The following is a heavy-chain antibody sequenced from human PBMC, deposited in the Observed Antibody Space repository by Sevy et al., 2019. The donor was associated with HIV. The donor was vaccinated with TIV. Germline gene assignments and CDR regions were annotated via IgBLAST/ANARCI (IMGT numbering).Heavy chain of an antibody. CDR1: GFTFTSYA. D-gene: IGHD1-26*01. Sequence: GGSLRLSCAASGFTFTSYAMSWVRQTPGKGLEWVSGLSGGGGSPFYADSVKGRFTISRYNSKNTLNLQMNSLRAEDTALYYCAKDRIWELGDAFDIWGQGTMVTVSS. V-gene: IGHV3-23*01. CDR2: LSGGGGSP. J-gene: IGHJ3*02. CDR3: AKDRIWELGDAFDI.